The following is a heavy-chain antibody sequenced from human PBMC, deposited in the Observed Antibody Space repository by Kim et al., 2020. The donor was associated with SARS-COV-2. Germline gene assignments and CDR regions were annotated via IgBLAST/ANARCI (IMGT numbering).Heavy chain of an antibody. D-gene: IGHD6-13*01. V-gene: IGHV3-11*01. CDR3: ARDSWIAAAGLDAFDI. J-gene: IGHJ3*02. Sequence: SVKGRFTISRDNAKNSLYLQMNSLRAEDTAVYYCARDSWIAAAGLDAFDIWGQGTMVTVSS.